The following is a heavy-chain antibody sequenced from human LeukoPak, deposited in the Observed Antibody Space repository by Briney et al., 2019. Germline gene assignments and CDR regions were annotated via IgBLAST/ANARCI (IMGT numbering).Heavy chain of an antibody. CDR2: VRGSDAGT. CDR3: AKNRGGSYYSGSDY. CDR1: GFSISDYY. D-gene: IGHD1-26*01. J-gene: IGHJ4*02. Sequence: PGGSLRLSCEASGFSISDYYMSWIRQAPGKGLEWVSAVRGSDAGTSYADSVKGRFTISRDNSKNTLYLQMNSLRAEDTAVYYCAKNRGGSYYSGSDYWGQGTLVTVSS. V-gene: IGHV3-23*01.